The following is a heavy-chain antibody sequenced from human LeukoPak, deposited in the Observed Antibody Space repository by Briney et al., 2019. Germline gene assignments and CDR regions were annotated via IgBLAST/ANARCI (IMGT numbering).Heavy chain of an antibody. J-gene: IGHJ4*02. CDR3: ARDEVSGWYYFDY. CDR2: IYYSGST. V-gene: IGHV4-59*01. CDR1: GGSISSYY. D-gene: IGHD6-19*01. Sequence: SETLSLTCTVSGGSISSYYWSWIRQPPGKGLEWIGYIYYSGSTNYNPSLKSRVTISVDTSKNQFSLKLTSVTAADTAVYYCARDEVSGWYYFDYWGQGTLVTVSS.